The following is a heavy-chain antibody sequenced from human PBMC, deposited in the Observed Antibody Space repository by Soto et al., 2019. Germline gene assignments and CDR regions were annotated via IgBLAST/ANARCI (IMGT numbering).Heavy chain of an antibody. CDR3: ATVSTVTTSASPSFDY. D-gene: IGHD4-17*01. J-gene: IGHJ4*02. CDR2: FDPEDGET. V-gene: IGHV1-24*01. Sequence: ASVKVSCKVSGYTLTELSMHWVRQAPGKGLEWMGGFDPEDGETIYAQKFQGRVTMTEDTSTDTAYMELSSLRSEDTAVYYCATVSTVTTSASPSFDYWGQGTLVT. CDR1: GYTLTELS.